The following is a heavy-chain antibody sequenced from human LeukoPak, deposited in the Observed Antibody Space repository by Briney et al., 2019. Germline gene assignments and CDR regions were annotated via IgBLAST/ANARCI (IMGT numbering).Heavy chain of an antibody. Sequence: GASLQISCEGSGSMFTNYWIAWVRPLPGKGLEWMGIIYLGDSDTRYSPSFQGQVTISADKSISTAYLQWSSLKASDTAMCYCARPLGYYYGMDVWGQGTTVTVSS. J-gene: IGHJ6*02. CDR2: IYLGDSDT. CDR1: GSMFTNYW. V-gene: IGHV5-51*01. CDR3: ARPLGYYYGMDV.